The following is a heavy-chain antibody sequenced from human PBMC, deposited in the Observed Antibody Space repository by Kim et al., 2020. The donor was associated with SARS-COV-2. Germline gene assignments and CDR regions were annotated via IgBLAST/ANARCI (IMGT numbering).Heavy chain of an antibody. D-gene: IGHD6-6*01. Sequence: NSSPSFQGHVTISADKSISTAYLQWSSLKASDTAMYYCARHSIAAPDLDYWGQGTLVTVSS. V-gene: IGHV5-10-1*01. J-gene: IGHJ4*02. CDR3: ARHSIAAPDLDY.